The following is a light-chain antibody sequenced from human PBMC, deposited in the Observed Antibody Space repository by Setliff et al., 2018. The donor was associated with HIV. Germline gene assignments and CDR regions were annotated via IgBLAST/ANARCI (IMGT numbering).Light chain of an antibody. CDR3: CSYAGSYTYV. CDR2: DVS. J-gene: IGLJ1*01. V-gene: IGLV2-11*01. Sequence: QSVLTQPRSLSGSPGQSVTISCTGTSSDVGGYNYVSWYQQHPGKAPKLMIYDVSKRPSGVPDRFPGSKSGNTASLTIFGLQAEDEADYYCCSYAGSYTYVFGTGTKGTVL. CDR1: SSDVGGYNY.